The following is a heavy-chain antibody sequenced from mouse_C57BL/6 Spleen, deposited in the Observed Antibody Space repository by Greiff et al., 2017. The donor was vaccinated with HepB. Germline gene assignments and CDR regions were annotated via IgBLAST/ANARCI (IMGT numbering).Heavy chain of an antibody. CDR1: GFNIKDDY. Sequence: VQLKQSGAELVRPGASVKLSCTASGFNIKDDYMHWVKQRPEQGLEWIGWIDPENGDTEYASKFQGKATITADTSSNTAYLQLSSLTSEDTAVYYCTGGQLRSWFAYWGQGTLVTVSA. D-gene: IGHD3-2*02. CDR2: IDPENGDT. CDR3: TGGQLRSWFAY. J-gene: IGHJ3*01. V-gene: IGHV14-4*01.